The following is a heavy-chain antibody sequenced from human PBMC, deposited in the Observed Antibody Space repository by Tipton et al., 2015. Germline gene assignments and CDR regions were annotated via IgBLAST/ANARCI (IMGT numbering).Heavy chain of an antibody. D-gene: IGHD1-1*01. CDR2: TFSGGST. V-gene: IGHV4-61*01. CDR1: GVSVTSGSFY. CDR3: AKDEAATTPGFFDY. J-gene: IGHJ4*02. Sequence: LRLSCTVSGVSVTSGSFYWSWIRQPPGKGLEWIGYTFSGGSTNYNPSLKSRVTISIDTSKNQFSLNLNSVTAADTAVYYCAKDEAATTPGFFDYWGQGTLVTVSS.